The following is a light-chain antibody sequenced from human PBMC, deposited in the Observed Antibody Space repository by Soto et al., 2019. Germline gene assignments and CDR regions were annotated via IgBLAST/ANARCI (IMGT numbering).Light chain of an antibody. CDR2: DVS. CDR3: QQRNDWQVT. V-gene: IGKV3-11*01. Sequence: EIVLTQSPVTLSFSPGERSTLACRASQSVHNYLAWYQQKPGQAPRLLIYDVSNRATGIPARFSGSGSGTDFTLTISSLEPGDFAVYYCQQRNDWQVTFGQGTRLENK. J-gene: IGKJ5*01. CDR1: QSVHNY.